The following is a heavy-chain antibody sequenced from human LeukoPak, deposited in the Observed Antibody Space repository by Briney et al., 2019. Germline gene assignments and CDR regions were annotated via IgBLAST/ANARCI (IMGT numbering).Heavy chain of an antibody. J-gene: IGHJ6*02. V-gene: IGHV4-59*01. D-gene: IGHD5-18*01. CDR3: ARALMRYGYYYGMDV. CDR1: GGSISSYY. CDR2: IYYSGST. Sequence: PSETLSLTCTVSGGSISSYYWSWIRQPPGKGLEWIGYIYYSGSTNYNPSLKSRVTISVDTSKNQFSLKLSSVTAADTAVYYCARALMRYGYYYGMDVWGQGTTVTVPS.